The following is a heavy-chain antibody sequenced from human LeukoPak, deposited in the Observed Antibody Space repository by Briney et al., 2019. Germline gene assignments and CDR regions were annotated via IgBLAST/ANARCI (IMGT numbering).Heavy chain of an antibody. J-gene: IGHJ4*02. Sequence: HGGSLKISCKGSGYSFTSYWIAWVGQMPGKGLEWMGIIYPGDSDTRYSPSFQGQVTISADKSINTAYLQWSSLKASDTAMYYCARQGSYFDYWAQGNLVTVSS. CDR1: GYSFTSYW. CDR2: IYPGDSDT. CDR3: ARQGSYFDY. V-gene: IGHV5-51*01.